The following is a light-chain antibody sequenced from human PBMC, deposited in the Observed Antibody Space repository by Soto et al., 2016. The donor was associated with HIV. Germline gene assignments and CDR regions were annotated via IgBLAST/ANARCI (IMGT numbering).Light chain of an antibody. CDR1: QSISSW. CDR2: KAS. J-gene: IGKJ1*01. Sequence: DIRMTQSPSTLSASVGDRVTITCRASQSISSWLAWYQQKPGKAPNLLIYKASSLESGVPSRFSGSGSGTEFTLTISSLQPDDFATYYCQQYNGYSGTFGQGTKVEIK. CDR3: QQYNGYSGT. V-gene: IGKV1-5*03.